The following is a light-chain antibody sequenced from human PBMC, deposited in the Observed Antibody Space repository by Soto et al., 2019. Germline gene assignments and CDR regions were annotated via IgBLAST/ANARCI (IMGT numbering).Light chain of an antibody. CDR1: QSVGSSY. V-gene: IGKV3-20*01. J-gene: IGKJ1*01. CDR3: QQYAGSPWT. Sequence: EIVLTHSPGTLSLSPGERATLSCRASQSVGSSYLAWYQQKPGQAPRLLIYGASSRATGIPDRFSGSGSGTDFTLTISRLEPEDFAVYYCQQYAGSPWTFGQGTKVEIK. CDR2: GAS.